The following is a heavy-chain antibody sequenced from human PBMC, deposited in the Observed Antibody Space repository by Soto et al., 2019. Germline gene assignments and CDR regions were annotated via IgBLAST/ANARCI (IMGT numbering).Heavy chain of an antibody. V-gene: IGHV4-59*02. CDR2: IYYSGST. CDR3: ARVRGWTPPKTFQNGYWFPP. CDR1: GSSVSGCY. D-gene: IGHD6-19*01. Sequence: PSGTLSLTCADSGSSVSGCYWSWIRQPPGKGLEWIGYIYYSGSTNYNPSLKSRVTISVDTSKNQFSLKLSSVTAADTAVYYCARVRGWTPPKTFQNGYWFPPWRQGRLLTVS. J-gene: IGHJ5*02.